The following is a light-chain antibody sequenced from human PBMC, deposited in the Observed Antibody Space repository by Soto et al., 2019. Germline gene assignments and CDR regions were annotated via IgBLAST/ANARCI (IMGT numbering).Light chain of an antibody. CDR2: EVS. J-gene: IGLJ3*02. CDR1: SSDVGAYNH. Sequence: QSALTQPASVSGSAGLSITISCTGASSDVGAYNHVSWYQQHPGKAPKLMIYEVSNRPSGVSNRFSGSKSGNTASLTISGLQAEDVADYYCTSFTSINTWVFGGGTKLTV. CDR3: TSFTSINTWV. V-gene: IGLV2-14*01.